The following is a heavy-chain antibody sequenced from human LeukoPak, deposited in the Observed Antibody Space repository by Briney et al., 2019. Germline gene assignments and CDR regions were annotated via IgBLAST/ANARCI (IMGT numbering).Heavy chain of an antibody. CDR1: GYTFTSYG. J-gene: IGHJ3*02. V-gene: IGHV1-18*01. CDR3: ARDSRDYDSSGNDAFDI. CDR2: ISAYNGNT. D-gene: IGHD3-22*01. Sequence: ASVKVSCKASGYTFTSYGISWVRQAPGQGLEWMGWISAYNGNTNYAQKLQGRVTMTTDTSTSTAYMELRSLRSDDTAVYYCARDSRDYDSSGNDAFDIWGQGTMVTVSS.